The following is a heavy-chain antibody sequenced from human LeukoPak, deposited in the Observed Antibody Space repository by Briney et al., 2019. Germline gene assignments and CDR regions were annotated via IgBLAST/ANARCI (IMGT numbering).Heavy chain of an antibody. V-gene: IGHV4-39*01. CDR1: GGYISSSSYF. J-gene: IGHJ4*02. CDR2: MSYSGST. D-gene: IGHD5/OR15-5a*01. CDR3: ARQLRSVYDPRAFDY. Sequence: PSETLSLTCTVSGGYISSSSYFWAWIRQPPGKGLECIGSMSYSGSTYYNPSLKSRVTISVDTSKNQFSLKLTSVTAADTAVYYCARQLRSVYDPRAFDYWGQGTLVTVSS.